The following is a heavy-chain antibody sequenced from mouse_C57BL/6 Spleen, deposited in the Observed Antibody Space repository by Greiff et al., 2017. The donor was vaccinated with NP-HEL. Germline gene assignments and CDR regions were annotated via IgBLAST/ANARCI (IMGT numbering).Heavy chain of an antibody. CDR3: ARDYGKGYFDV. D-gene: IGHD2-1*01. V-gene: IGHV5-4*01. CDR1: GFTFSSYA. Sequence: DVMLVESGGGLVKPGGSLKLSCAASGFTFSSYAMSWVRQTPEKRLEWVATISDGGSYTYYPDNVKGRFTISRDNAKNNLYLQMSHLKSEDTAMYYGARDYGKGYFDVWGTGTTVTVSS. CDR2: ISDGGSYT. J-gene: IGHJ1*03.